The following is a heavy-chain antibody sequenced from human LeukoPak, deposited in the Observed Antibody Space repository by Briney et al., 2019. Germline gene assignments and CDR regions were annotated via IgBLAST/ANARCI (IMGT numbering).Heavy chain of an antibody. CDR1: RFTFSSYS. CDR2: ISSSSSYI. D-gene: IGHD3-22*01. J-gene: IGHJ4*02. CDR3: AKDSSVYHYDSRSLDY. V-gene: IGHV3-21*01. Sequence: GGSLRLSCAAYRFTFSSYSMNWVRQARGKGLEWVSSISSSSSYIYYADSVKGRFTISRDNAKNSLYLQMNSLRAEDTAVYYCAKDSSVYHYDSRSLDYWGLGTLVTVSS.